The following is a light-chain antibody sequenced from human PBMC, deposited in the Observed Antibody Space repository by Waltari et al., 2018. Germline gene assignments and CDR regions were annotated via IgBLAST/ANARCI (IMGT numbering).Light chain of an antibody. J-gene: IGKJ1*01. CDR1: QSIASY. CDR3: QQSYSTPPT. CDR2: AAS. V-gene: IGKV1-39*01. Sequence: DIQLTQSPSSLSGSVGDRVTISCRASQSIASYLHWYQQKPGKAPDLLIYAASSLQSGVPSRFRGSGSGTDFTLTISSLQPDDFATYYCQQSYSTPPTFDQGTKLEI.